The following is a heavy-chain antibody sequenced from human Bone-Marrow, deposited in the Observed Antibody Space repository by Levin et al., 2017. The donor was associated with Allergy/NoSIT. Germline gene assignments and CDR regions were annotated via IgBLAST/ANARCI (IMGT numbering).Heavy chain of an antibody. Sequence: KISCKASGGNFGTFGISWVRQAPGQGLEWMGLLIPISGASKITQKFQGRVMMTADESASTAYMELQSLTAKDTAVYYCARDRVGPNYYGMDVWGQGTPVSVPS. D-gene: IGHD3/OR15-3a*01. CDR3: ARDRVGPNYYGMDV. CDR2: LIPISGAS. CDR1: GGNFGTFG. J-gene: IGHJ6*02. V-gene: IGHV1-69*01.